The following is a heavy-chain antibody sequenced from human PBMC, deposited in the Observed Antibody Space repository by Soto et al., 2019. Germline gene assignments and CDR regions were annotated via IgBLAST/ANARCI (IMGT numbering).Heavy chain of an antibody. CDR1: SGSISSYY. J-gene: IGHJ5*02. Sequence: PSETLSLTSTVSSGSISSYYWSWIRKPPGKGLEWIGYIYYSGSTNYNPSLKSRVTISVDTSKNQFSLKLSSVTAADTAVYYCARDYGDYVYWFDPWGQGTLVTVSS. CDR2: IYYSGST. V-gene: IGHV4-59*12. CDR3: ARDYGDYVYWFDP. D-gene: IGHD4-17*01.